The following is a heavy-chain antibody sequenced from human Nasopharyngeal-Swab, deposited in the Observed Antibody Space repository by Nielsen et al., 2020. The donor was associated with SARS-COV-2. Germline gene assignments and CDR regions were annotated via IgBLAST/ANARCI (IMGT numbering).Heavy chain of an antibody. CDR2: PYTSGTT. J-gene: IGHJ6*03. V-gene: IGHV4-61*02. D-gene: IGHD1-1*01. Sequence: WIRQPPGKGPEGIGRPYTSGTTNYNPSLKSRVTISVDTSKDQFSLKLSSVTAADTAVYYCARAILNLGRGDYMDVWGKGTTVTVSS. CDR3: ARAILNLGRGDYMDV.